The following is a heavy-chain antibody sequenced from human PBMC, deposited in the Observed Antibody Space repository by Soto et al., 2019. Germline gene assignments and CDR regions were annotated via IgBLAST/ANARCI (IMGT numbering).Heavy chain of an antibody. J-gene: IGHJ4*02. CDR1: GFTFTRYS. CDR3: ARESEDRTSNFDY. Sequence: GGSLRLSCAASGFTFTRYSMNWFRQAPGKGLEWVSSISSTTNYIYYGDSMKGRFTISRDNAKNSLYLEMNSLRAEDTAVYYCARESEDRTSNFDYWGQGTLVTVSS. CDR2: ISSTTNYI. V-gene: IGHV3-21*06.